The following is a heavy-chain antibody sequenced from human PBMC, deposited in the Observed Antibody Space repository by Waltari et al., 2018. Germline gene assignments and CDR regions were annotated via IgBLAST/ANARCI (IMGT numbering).Heavy chain of an antibody. V-gene: IGHV1-69*08. J-gene: IGHJ4*02. CDR1: EGTFSSYA. D-gene: IGHD6-13*01. CDR2: IIPIFGTA. Sequence: QVQLVQSGAEVKMPGSSLKVSCKASEGTFSSYAISWLRQAPGKGLEWMGRIIPIFGTANYAQKFQGRDTITADKSTSTAYMELSSLRSEDTAVYYCARDLAAAGFDYWGQGTLVTVSS. CDR3: ARDLAAAGFDY.